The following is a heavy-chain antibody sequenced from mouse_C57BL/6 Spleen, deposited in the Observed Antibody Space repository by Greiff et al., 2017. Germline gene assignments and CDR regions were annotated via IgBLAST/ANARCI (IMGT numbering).Heavy chain of an antibody. J-gene: IGHJ1*03. D-gene: IGHD1-1*01. V-gene: IGHV1-9*01. CDR2: ILPGSGST. CDR3: ARKGNYYGPLYWYFDV. CDR1: GYTFTGYW. Sequence: VKLMESGAELMKPGASVKLSCKATGYTFTGYWIEWVKQRPGHGLEWIGEILPGSGSTNYNEKFKGKATFTADTSSNTAYMQLSSLTTEDSAIYYCARKGNYYGPLYWYFDVWGTGTTVTVSS.